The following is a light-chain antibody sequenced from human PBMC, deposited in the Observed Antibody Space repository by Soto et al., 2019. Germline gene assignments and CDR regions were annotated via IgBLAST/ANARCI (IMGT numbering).Light chain of an antibody. CDR1: QDISNY. CDR3: QRYDNVPLT. CDR2: DAI. Sequence: GDRVTTTCQASQDISNYLNWYQQKPGKAPKLLIYDAINLETGVPSRFSGSGSGTDFTVTISSLQPEDIATYYCQRYDNVPLTFGGGTRVEIK. J-gene: IGKJ4*01. V-gene: IGKV1-33*01.